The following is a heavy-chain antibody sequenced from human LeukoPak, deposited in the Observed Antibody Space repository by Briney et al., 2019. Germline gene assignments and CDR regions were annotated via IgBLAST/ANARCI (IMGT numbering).Heavy chain of an antibody. CDR3: ARVRRYYDSSGYYYSKAFDY. D-gene: IGHD3-22*01. Sequence: PSETLSLTCAVYGGSFSGYYWSWIRQPPGKGLEWIGEINHSGSSKYNTSLKSLVTISVDTSKNQFSLKLSSVTAADTAVYYCARVRRYYDSSGYYYSKAFDYWGQGTLVTVSS. CDR1: GGSFSGYY. V-gene: IGHV4-34*01. CDR2: INHSGSS. J-gene: IGHJ4*02.